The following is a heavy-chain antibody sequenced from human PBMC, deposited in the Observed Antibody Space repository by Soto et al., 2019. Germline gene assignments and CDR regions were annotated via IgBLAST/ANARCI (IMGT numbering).Heavy chain of an antibody. J-gene: IGHJ4*02. CDR3: ARLDILTGYLDY. Sequence: SETLSLTCAVYGGSFSGYYWSWIRQPPGKGLEWIGEINHSGSTNYNPSLKSRVTISVDTSKNQFSLKLSSVTAADTAVYYCARLDILTGYLDYWGQGTLVTVSS. V-gene: IGHV4-34*01. D-gene: IGHD3-9*01. CDR2: INHSGST. CDR1: GGSFSGYY.